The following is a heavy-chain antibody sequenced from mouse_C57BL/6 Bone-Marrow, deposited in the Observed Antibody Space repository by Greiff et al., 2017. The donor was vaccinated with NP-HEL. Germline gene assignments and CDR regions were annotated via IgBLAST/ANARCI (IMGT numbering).Heavy chain of an antibody. J-gene: IGHJ2*01. CDR2: ISDGGSYT. V-gene: IGHV5-4*01. CDR3: ARDLLPDY. CDR1: GFTFSSYA. Sequence: EVKVVESGGGLVKPGGSLKLSCAASGFTFSSYAMSWVRQTPEKRLEWVATISDGGSYTYYPDNVKGRFPISRDNAKNNLYLQMSHLKSEDTAMYYCARDLLPDYWGQGTTLTVSS.